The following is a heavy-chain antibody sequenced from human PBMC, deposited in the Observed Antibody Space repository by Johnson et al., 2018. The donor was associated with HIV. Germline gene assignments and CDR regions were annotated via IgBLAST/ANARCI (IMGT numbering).Heavy chain of an antibody. CDR3: ARLTWDQNRGWDAFDI. CDR1: GLTFSDAW. CDR2: IKRDGSEK. D-gene: IGHD1-26*01. Sequence: VQLVESGGGVVQPGGSLRLTCAASGLTFSDAWMSWVRQAPGKGLEWVANIKRDGSEKYYVDSVKGRFTISRDNAKNTLYLQMNSLRAEDTAVYYCARLTWDQNRGWDAFDIWGQGTMVTVSS. J-gene: IGHJ3*02. V-gene: IGHV3-7*02.